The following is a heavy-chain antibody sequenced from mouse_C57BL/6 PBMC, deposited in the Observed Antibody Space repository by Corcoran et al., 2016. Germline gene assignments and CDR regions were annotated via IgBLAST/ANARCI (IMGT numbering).Heavy chain of an antibody. CDR2: IDPANGNT. Sequence: EVQLQQSVAELVRPGASVKLSCTASGFHIKNTYMHWVKQRPEQGLEWIGRIDPANGNTKYAPKFQGKATITADTSSNTAYLQLSSLTSEDTAIYYCARDYYDYFAYWGQGTLVTVSA. CDR1: GFHIKNTY. D-gene: IGHD2-4*01. CDR3: ARDYYDYFAY. V-gene: IGHV14-3*01. J-gene: IGHJ3*01.